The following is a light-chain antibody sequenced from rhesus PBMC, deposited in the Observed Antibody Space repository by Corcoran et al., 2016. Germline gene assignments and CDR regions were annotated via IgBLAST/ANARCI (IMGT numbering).Light chain of an antibody. CDR1: ENVNNY. V-gene: IGKV1-74*01. J-gene: IGKJ4*01. CDR2: KAS. Sequence: DIQMTQSPSSLSASVGDRVTITCRASENVNNYLNWYQQKPGKAPKLLIYKASTLKSGVPSRFSGSGSGTAYTFTISSLQPEAVATYYCQHGYGTPLTFGGGTKVEIK. CDR3: QHGYGTPLT.